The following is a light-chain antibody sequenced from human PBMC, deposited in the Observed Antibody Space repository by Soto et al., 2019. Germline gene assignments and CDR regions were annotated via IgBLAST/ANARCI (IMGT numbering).Light chain of an antibody. CDR3: QQYETFSGT. CDR1: QSISSW. V-gene: IGKV1-5*01. J-gene: IGKJ1*01. Sequence: DIQMTQSPSTLSGPLGDRVTITCRASQSISSWLAWYQQKPGEAPKLLIYDASALPRGVPSRFSGSGSGTKFTLTIASLQPEDFATYYCQQYETFSGTFGPGTKVDIK. CDR2: DAS.